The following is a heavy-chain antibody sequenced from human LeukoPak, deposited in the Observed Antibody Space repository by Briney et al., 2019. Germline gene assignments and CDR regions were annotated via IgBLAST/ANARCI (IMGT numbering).Heavy chain of an antibody. D-gene: IGHD2-15*01. CDR1: GYSFTNYL. V-gene: IGHV5-51*01. J-gene: IGHJ4*02. CDR2: IYPADSNT. Sequence: GESLKISCKGSGYSFTNYLIGWVRQMPGKGLEWMGVIYPADSNTRYSPSFQGQVTISADKSISTVYLQWNSLKASDTAMYYCTRQRGSFVEDYWGQGTLVTVSS. CDR3: TRQRGSFVEDY.